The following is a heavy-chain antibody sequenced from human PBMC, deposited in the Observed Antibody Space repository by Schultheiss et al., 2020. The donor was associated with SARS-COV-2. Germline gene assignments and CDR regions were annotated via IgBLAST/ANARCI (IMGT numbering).Heavy chain of an antibody. Sequence: GGSLRLSCAASGFTFSSYAMSWVRQAPGKGLEWVSAISGSGGSTYYADSVKGRFTISRDNAKNTLYLQMNSLRAEDTAVYYCATAPVAGTWYWGQGTLVTVSS. V-gene: IGHV3-23*01. J-gene: IGHJ4*02. CDR2: ISGSGGST. CDR3: ATAPVAGTWY. CDR1: GFTFSSYA. D-gene: IGHD6-19*01.